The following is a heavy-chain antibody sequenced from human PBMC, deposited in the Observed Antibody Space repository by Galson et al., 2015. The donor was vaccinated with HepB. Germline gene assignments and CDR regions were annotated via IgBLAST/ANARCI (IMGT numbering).Heavy chain of an antibody. D-gene: IGHD4-17*01. Sequence: SLRLSCEASGFTFSSYGMHWVRQAPGKGLEWVAGISYEGTKKYYADSVKGRFTISRDYSKNTLYLQMNSLRAEDTAVYYCTKDLMSLAVTTFDSLDYRGQGTLVTVSS. J-gene: IGHJ4*02. CDR1: GFTFSSYG. CDR2: ISYEGTKK. V-gene: IGHV3-30*18. CDR3: TKDLMSLAVTTFDSLDY.